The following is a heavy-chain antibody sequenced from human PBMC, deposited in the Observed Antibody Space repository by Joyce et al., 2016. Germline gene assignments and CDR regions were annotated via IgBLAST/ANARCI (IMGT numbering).Heavy chain of an antibody. J-gene: IGHJ4*02. CDR1: GYSFTSYW. V-gene: IGHV5-51*01. CDR2: INPEDSDT. CDR3: ARSAVRGTLSPFFDY. D-gene: IGHD3-16*01. Sequence: EVQLVQSGGEVKKPGESLKISCKGVGYSFTSYWRGWGRQMPGKGLELMGIINPEDSDTRYSPSFQGQVTISVDRSNKTAHLRWGSLRAADTAIYYCARSAVRGTLSPFFDYWGQGSLVTVSS.